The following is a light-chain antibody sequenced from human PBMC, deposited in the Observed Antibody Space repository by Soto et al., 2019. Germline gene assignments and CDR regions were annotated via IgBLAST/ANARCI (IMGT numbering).Light chain of an antibody. V-gene: IGKV3-15*01. CDR1: QSVATN. Sequence: TQSPATLSVSPGERATLSCRASQSVATNLAWYQQRPGQAPRLLIYDTSTRATGVPTRFSGSRSGAEFTLTINSLQSEDFAVYYCQPYNNWPLTFGGGTKVDIK. CDR2: DTS. CDR3: QPYNNWPLT. J-gene: IGKJ4*01.